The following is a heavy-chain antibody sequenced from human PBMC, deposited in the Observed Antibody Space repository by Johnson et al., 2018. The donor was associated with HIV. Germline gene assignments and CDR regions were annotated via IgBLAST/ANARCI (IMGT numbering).Heavy chain of an antibody. Sequence: LVESGGGVVQPGRSLRLSCAASEFTFSSYAMHWVRQAPGKGLEWVAVISYDGSNKYYADSVKGRFTISRDTSKNTLYLRMNSLRAGDTAVYYCARESPGYAFDIWGQGTMVTVSS. CDR2: ISYDGSNK. J-gene: IGHJ3*02. D-gene: IGHD1-1*01. V-gene: IGHV3-30-3*01. CDR3: ARESPGYAFDI. CDR1: EFTFSSYA.